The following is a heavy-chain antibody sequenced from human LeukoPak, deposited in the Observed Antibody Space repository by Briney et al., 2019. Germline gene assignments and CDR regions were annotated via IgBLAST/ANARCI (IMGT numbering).Heavy chain of an antibody. CDR2: IYTSGST. J-gene: IGHJ5*02. CDR3: ARDRGNYGDYAYNWFDP. CDR1: GGSISSYY. D-gene: IGHD4-17*01. Sequence: SETLSLTCTVSGGSISSYYWSWIRQPAGKGLEWIGRIYTSGSTNYNPSLKSRVTISVDKSKNQFSLKLSSVTAADTAVYYCARDRGNYGDYAYNWFDPWGQGTLVTVSS. V-gene: IGHV4-4*07.